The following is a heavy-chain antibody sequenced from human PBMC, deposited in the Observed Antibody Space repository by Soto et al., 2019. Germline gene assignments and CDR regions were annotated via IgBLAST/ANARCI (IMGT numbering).Heavy chain of an antibody. J-gene: IGHJ6*02. V-gene: IGHV6-1*01. CDR1: GDSVSSSGVA. CDR2: TYYRSRWYS. Sequence: SQTLSLXCVISGDSVSSSGVAGNCGIRSPSRGLEWLGRTYYRSRWYSDFAVSVRGRIVINADTSKNQFSLQLNSVTPEDTAVYFCARSEEDSDYYYYGLDVWGQGTTVTVSS. D-gene: IGHD2-15*01. CDR3: ARSEEDSDYYYYGLDV.